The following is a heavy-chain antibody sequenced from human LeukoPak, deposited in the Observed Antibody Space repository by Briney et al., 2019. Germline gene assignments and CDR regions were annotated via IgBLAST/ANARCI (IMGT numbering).Heavy chain of an antibody. J-gene: IGHJ5*02. Sequence: GASVKVSCKASGYTFSSSGISWVRQAPGQGLEWMGWINPNSGDTNFAQKLQGRVSMTRDTSISTAYMDLSSLTSDDTAVYYCARDLGVSGTTSWFDPWGQGTLVTVSS. V-gene: IGHV1-2*02. CDR3: ARDLGVSGTTSWFDP. CDR2: INPNSGDT. CDR1: GYTFSSSG. D-gene: IGHD1-7*01.